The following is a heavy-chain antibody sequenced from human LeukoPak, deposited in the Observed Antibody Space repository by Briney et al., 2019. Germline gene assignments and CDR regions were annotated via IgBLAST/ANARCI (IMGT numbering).Heavy chain of an antibody. V-gene: IGHV3-30-3*01. Sequence: GRSLRLSCAASGFTFSSYAMHWVRQAPGKGLEWVAVISYDGSNKYYADSVKGRFTISRDNSKNTLYLQMNSLRAEDTAVYYCARGGYYYDSSGYYRPGDYWGQGTLVSVTS. CDR3: ARGGYYYDSSGYYRPGDY. CDR1: GFTFSSYA. J-gene: IGHJ4*02. CDR2: ISYDGSNK. D-gene: IGHD3-22*01.